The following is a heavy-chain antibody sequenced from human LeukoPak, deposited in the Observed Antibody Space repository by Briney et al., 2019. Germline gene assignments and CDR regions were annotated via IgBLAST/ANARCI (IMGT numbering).Heavy chain of an antibody. CDR1: GFPFSSYW. D-gene: IGHD5-24*01. J-gene: IGHJ4*02. Sequence: QAGGSLRLSCVASGFPFSSYWTTWVRQAPGKGLEWVANIKQDGSKKSYVDSVKGRFTISRDNAKNSLYLQMNSLRAEDTAIYYCTRVGYIDEGIDYWGQGTLVTVSS. CDR3: TRVGYIDEGIDY. V-gene: IGHV3-7*04. CDR2: IKQDGSKK.